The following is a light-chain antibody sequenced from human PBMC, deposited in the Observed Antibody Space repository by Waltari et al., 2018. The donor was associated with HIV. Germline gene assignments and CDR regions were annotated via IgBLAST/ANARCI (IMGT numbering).Light chain of an antibody. CDR1: QSIGSW. Sequence: IQMTQSPSTLSASVGDRVTITCRASQSIGSWLAWYQQKPGKAPKVLIYKASNLESGVPPRFSGSGSGTEFTLTITNLQPEDFATYYCQQSTSYWTFGQGTKVEMK. CDR2: KAS. CDR3: QQSTSYWT. J-gene: IGKJ1*01. V-gene: IGKV1-5*03.